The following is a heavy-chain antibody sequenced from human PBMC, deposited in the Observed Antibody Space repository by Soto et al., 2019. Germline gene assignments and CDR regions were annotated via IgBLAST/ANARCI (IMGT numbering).Heavy chain of an antibody. CDR3: AGRSDSTTWLGHFDY. V-gene: IGHV1-69*06. Sequence: QVQLVQSGGEVKKPGSSVKVSCKASGGTFNNYVVNWVRQAPGQGLEWMGGIVPIFATAHYAQKFQGRVMITADKSTSTAYRELTSLRSEDTAVYYCAGRSDSTTWLGHFDYCGPGTLVTVAS. CDR2: IVPIFATA. J-gene: IGHJ4*02. D-gene: IGHD2-2*01. CDR1: GGTFNNYV.